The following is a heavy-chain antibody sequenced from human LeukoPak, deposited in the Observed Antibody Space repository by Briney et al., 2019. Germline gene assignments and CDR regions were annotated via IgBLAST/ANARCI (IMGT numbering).Heavy chain of an antibody. J-gene: IGHJ4*02. CDR3: ARDTGYCSGGSCYSHLYFDY. V-gene: IGHV1-69*05. D-gene: IGHD2-15*01. Sequence: SLKVSCKASGGTFSSYAISWVRQAPGQGREWMGRIIPIFGTANYAQKFQGRVTITTDESTSTAYMELSSLRSEDPAVYYCARDTGYCSGGSCYSHLYFDYWGQGTLVTVSS. CDR1: GGTFSSYA. CDR2: IIPIFGTA.